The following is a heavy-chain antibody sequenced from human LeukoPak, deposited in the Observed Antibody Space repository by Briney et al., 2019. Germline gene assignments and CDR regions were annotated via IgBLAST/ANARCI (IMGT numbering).Heavy chain of an antibody. CDR3: ASVAAATYFNDY. D-gene: IGHD6-13*01. Sequence: ASVKVSCKASGYTFTSYGISWVRQAPGQGLEWMGWISAYNGNTNYAQKLQGRVTMTTDTSTSTAYMELRSLRSDDTAVYYCASVAAATYFNDYWGQGTLVTVSS. CDR2: ISAYNGNT. CDR1: GYTFTSYG. J-gene: IGHJ4*02. V-gene: IGHV1-18*01.